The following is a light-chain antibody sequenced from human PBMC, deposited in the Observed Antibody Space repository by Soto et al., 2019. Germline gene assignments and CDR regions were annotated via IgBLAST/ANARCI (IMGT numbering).Light chain of an antibody. CDR1: SSNIGTNI. Sequence: QAVVTQPPSASGTPGQRVTISFSGSSSNIGTNIVNWYQHLPGTAPKLLIYSNDQRPSGVPDRFSGSKSGTSASLAISGLQSEDEADYYCAAWDDSLNGLVFGGGTKVTVL. CDR2: SND. V-gene: IGLV1-44*01. J-gene: IGLJ2*01. CDR3: AAWDDSLNGLV.